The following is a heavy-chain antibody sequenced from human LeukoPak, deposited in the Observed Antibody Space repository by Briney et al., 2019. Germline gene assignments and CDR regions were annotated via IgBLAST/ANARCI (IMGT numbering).Heavy chain of an antibody. CDR1: GFTFSSYL. V-gene: IGHV3-74*01. J-gene: IGHJ6*03. Sequence: GGSLRLSCVASGFTFSSYLMQWVRQTPGKGLVSVSYIYNDGSSTSYADSVKGRFTISRDNAKNPLYLQMNSLRAEDTAIYYCVRDYHYYIDVWGKGTTVIVSS. CDR2: IYNDGSST. CDR3: VRDYHYYIDV.